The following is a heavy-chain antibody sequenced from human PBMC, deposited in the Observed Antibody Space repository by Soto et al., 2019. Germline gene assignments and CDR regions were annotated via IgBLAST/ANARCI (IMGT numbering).Heavy chain of an antibody. V-gene: IGHV1-18*01. Sequence: ASVKVSCKASGYTFTSYGISWVRQAPGQGLEWMGWISAYNGNTNYAQKLQGRVTMTTDTSTSTAYMELRSLRSDDTAVYYCARDYYYSSGYPNPATESPFDYWGQGTLVTVSS. D-gene: IGHD3-22*01. CDR3: ARDYYYSSGYPNPATESPFDY. CDR2: ISAYNGNT. CDR1: GYTFTSYG. J-gene: IGHJ4*02.